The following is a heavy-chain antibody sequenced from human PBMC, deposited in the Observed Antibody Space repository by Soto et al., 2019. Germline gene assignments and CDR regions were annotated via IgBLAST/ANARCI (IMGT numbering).Heavy chain of an antibody. CDR1: GFTFRSYV. V-gene: IGHV3-30*19. Sequence: QVQLVESGGGVVQPGTSLRVSCVGSGFTFRSYVIHWVRQAPGKGLERVALTSYDGSDKYYDDSVRGRFTISRDNSRNTVDLQMDSLRLEDTALYYCVRWGTTGGLDVWGQGTLVSV. CDR2: TSYDGSDK. CDR3: VRWGTTGGLDV. J-gene: IGHJ1*01. D-gene: IGHD3-16*01.